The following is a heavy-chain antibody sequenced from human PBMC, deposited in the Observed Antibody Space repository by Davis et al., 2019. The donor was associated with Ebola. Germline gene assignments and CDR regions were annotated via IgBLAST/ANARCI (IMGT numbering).Heavy chain of an antibody. CDR2: IYSSGTT. CDR3: ARTPHYYDSSGYYHENWFDP. CDR1: GFTVSSNY. Sequence: GGSLRLSCAASGFTVSSNYMNWVRQAPGKGLEWVSVIYSSGTTHYADSVRGRFTISRHNFENTLYLQMNNLRVEDTAVYYCARTPHYYDSSGYYHENWFDPWGQGTLVTVSS. J-gene: IGHJ5*02. D-gene: IGHD3-22*01. V-gene: IGHV3-53*04.